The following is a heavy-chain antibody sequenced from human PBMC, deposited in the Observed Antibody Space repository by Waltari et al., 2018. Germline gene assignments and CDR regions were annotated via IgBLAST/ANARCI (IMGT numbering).Heavy chain of an antibody. V-gene: IGHV3-23*03. CDR2: SYSGGST. CDR1: GFTFRSYA. J-gene: IGHJ1*01. D-gene: IGHD3-3*01. Sequence: EVQLLESGGGLVQPGGSLRLSCAASGFTFRSYAMSWVRQAPGKGLEWVSVSYSGGSTYYADSVKGRFTISRDNSKNTLYLQMNSLRAEDTAVYYCAKDRPLTTAYFQHWGQGTLVTVSS. CDR3: AKDRPLTTAYFQH.